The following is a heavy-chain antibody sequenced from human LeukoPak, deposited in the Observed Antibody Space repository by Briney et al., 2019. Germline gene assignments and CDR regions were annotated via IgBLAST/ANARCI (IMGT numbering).Heavy chain of an antibody. CDR3: ARDDVVGATRWSY. Sequence: PSETLSLTCAVSGNSVSSGLFWGWIRQPPGKGLEWIATIYHNGITHYNPSLKSRVNISVDTSKNQFSLKLSSVTAADTAVYYCARDDVVGATRWSYWGQGTLVTVSS. CDR2: IYHNGIT. J-gene: IGHJ4*02. V-gene: IGHV4-38-2*02. D-gene: IGHD1-26*01. CDR1: GNSVSSGLF.